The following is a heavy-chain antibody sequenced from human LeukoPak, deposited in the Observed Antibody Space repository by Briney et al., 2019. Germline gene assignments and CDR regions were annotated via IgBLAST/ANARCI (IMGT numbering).Heavy chain of an antibody. J-gene: IGHJ4*02. Sequence: ASVKVSCKASGYTFTSYYMHWVRQAPGQGLEWMGLINPSGGSTSYAQKFQGRVTMTRDTSTSTVYMELSSLRSEDTAVYYCARGRTYFKRITIFGVGNTALDYWGQGTLVTVSS. CDR2: INPSGGST. CDR3: ARGRTYFKRITIFGVGNTALDY. D-gene: IGHD3-3*01. V-gene: IGHV1-46*01. CDR1: GYTFTSYY.